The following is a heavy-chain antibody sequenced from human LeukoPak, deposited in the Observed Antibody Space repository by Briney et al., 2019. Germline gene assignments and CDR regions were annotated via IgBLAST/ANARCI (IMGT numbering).Heavy chain of an antibody. CDR3: ARRIAVAGTGFDY. CDR2: MNPNSGNT. V-gene: IGHV1-8*02. D-gene: IGHD6-19*01. Sequence: ASVKVSCKASGYTFTNYVISWVRQAPGQGLEWMGWMNPNSGNTGYAQKFQGRVTMTRDTSISTAYMELSSLRSEDTAVYYCARRIAVAGTGFDYWGQGTLVTVSS. CDR1: GYTFTNYV. J-gene: IGHJ4*02.